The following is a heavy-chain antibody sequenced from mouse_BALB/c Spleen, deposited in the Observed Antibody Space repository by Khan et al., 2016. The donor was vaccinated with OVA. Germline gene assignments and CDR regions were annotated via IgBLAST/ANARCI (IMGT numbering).Heavy chain of an antibody. D-gene: IGHD2-14*01. J-gene: IGHJ3*01. V-gene: IGHV1-4*01. Sequence: QVQLKQSGAELARPGASVKMSCKASGYTFTSYTIHWIKKRPGRGLEWIGYINPSNGYTNYNQKFKDKATLTTDKSYNQAYLQLRSLTSDDSAAYTEVRDGAYHRNDGWFAYWGQGTLLTVSA. CDR3: VRDGAYHRNDGWFAY. CDR1: GYTFTSYT. CDR2: INPSNGYT.